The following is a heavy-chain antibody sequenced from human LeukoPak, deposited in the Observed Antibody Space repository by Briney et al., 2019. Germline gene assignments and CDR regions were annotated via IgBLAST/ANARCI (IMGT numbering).Heavy chain of an antibody. J-gene: IGHJ5*02. CDR2: IIPIFGTA. CDR1: GGTFSSYA. V-gene: IGHV1-69*13. D-gene: IGHD5-18*01. CDR3: ARESTAMVFWFDP. Sequence: SVKVSCKASGGTFSSYAISWVRQAPGQGLEWMGGIIPIFGTANYAQKFQGRVTITADESTSTAYMELSSLRSEDTAVYYCARESTAMVFWFDPWGQGTLVTVSS.